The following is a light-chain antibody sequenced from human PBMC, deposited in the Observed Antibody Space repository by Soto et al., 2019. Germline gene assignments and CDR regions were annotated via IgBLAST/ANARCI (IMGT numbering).Light chain of an antibody. J-gene: IGLJ2*01. Sequence: QSVLTQPPSVSAAPGQKVTISCSGSSSNIGNNYVSWYQQLPGTAPKLLIYDNNKRPSGIPDRFSGSKSGTSATLGITGPQTGDEADYYCGTWDSSLSAVVFGGGTKLTGL. V-gene: IGLV1-51*01. CDR1: SSNIGNNY. CDR2: DNN. CDR3: GTWDSSLSAVV.